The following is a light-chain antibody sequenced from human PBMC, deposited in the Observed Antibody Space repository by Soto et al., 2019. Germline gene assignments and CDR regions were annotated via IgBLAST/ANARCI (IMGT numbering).Light chain of an antibody. V-gene: IGKV1-12*01. J-gene: IGKJ4*01. CDR1: QGISSW. Sequence: DIQMTQSPSSVSASVGDRVTITCRASQGISSWLAWYQQKQGTAPKLLIYAAFTLQSGVPSRFSGSGSGTDVALSISSVQPEDFATYYCQTANSFPLTFGGETKVEIK. CDR3: QTANSFPLT. CDR2: AAF.